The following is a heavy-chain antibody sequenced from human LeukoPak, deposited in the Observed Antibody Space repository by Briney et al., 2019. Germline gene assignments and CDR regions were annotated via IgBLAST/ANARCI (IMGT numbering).Heavy chain of an antibody. Sequence: WVRPAPGRGLEWIGSISYSGSTYYNPSLKSRVTISVGTSKNQFSLKLNSVTAADTAVYYCARSVNIVVEYYFDYWGQGTLVTVSS. CDR2: ISYSGST. D-gene: IGHD2-15*01. CDR3: ARSVNIVVEYYFDY. V-gene: IGHV4-39*01. J-gene: IGHJ4*02.